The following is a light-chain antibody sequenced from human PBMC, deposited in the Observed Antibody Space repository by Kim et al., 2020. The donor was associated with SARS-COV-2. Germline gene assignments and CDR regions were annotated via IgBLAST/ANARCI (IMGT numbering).Light chain of an antibody. CDR3: QQADSFPLV. CDR1: QNINQW. J-gene: IGKJ3*01. Sequence: ESVGDRVNISWRASQNINQWLVWYQQKPGKVPKLLMYAASILQSGVPSRFTGSGSGTDFALTISSLQPDDFATYYCQQADSFPLVFGPGTRVDIK. V-gene: IGKV1-12*01. CDR2: AAS.